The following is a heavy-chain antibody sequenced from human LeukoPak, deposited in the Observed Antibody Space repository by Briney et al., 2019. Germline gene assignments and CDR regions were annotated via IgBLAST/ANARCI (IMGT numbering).Heavy chain of an antibody. CDR2: INPNSGAT. Sequence: ASVKVSCKASGYTFTGYYMHWVRQAPGQGLEWMGWINPNSGATDYAQKFQGRVTMTRDTSISTAYMELSSLRSDDTAVYYCAIQPWGSGNNWYFDLWGRGTLVTVSS. CDR1: GYTFTGYY. CDR3: AIQPWGSGNNWYFDL. V-gene: IGHV1-2*02. J-gene: IGHJ2*01. D-gene: IGHD7-27*01.